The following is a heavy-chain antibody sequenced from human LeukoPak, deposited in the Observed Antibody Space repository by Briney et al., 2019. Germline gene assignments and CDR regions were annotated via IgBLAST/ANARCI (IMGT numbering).Heavy chain of an antibody. J-gene: IGHJ4*02. Sequence: SETLSLTCAVYGGSFSPYYWSWIRQPPGKGLEWIGEINHSGSTNYNPSLKSRVTISVDTSKNQFSLRVSSVTAADTAVYYCARGGFYCGGDCYVDYWGQGTLVTVSS. CDR1: GGSFSPYY. CDR3: ARGGFYCGGDCYVDY. CDR2: INHSGST. V-gene: IGHV4-34*01. D-gene: IGHD2-21*02.